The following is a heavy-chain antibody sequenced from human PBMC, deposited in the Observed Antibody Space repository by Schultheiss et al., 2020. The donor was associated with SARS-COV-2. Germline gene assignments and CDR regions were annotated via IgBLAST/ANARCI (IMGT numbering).Heavy chain of an antibody. J-gene: IGHJ4*02. Sequence: SETLSLTCTVSGGSISSSSYYWGWIRQPPGKGLEWIGSIYYSGSTYYNPSLKSRVTISVDTSKNQFSLKLSSVTAADTAVYYCARGLQVTIFGVVNHFDYWGQGTLVTVSS. V-gene: IGHV4-39*07. D-gene: IGHD3-3*01. CDR3: ARGLQVTIFGVVNHFDY. CDR2: IYYSGST. CDR1: GGSISSSSYY.